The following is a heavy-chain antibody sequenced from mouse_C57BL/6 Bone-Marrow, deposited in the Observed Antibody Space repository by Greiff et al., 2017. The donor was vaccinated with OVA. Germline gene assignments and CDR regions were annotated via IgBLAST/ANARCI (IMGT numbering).Heavy chain of an antibody. J-gene: IGHJ3*01. D-gene: IGHD2-5*01. V-gene: IGHV8-8*01. CDR3: ARGYYSNSSWFAY. CDR1: GFSLNTFGMG. CDR2: IWWDDDK. Sequence: QVQLKESGPGILQPSQTLSLTCSFSGFSLNTFGMGVGWIRQPSGRGLEWLGHIWWDDDKYYNPVLKSRLIFSKDTSKNQVFLKIANVDSADTAIYYGARGYYSNSSWFAYWGQGTLVTVSA.